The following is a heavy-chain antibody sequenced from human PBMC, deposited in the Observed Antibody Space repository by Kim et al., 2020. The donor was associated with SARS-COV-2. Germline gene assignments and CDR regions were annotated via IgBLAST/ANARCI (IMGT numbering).Heavy chain of an antibody. CDR1: GDSVSNNRAG. Sequence: SQTLSLTCAISGDSVSNNRAGWHWIRQSPSRGLEWLGRTYYRSKWSNDYAVSVKSRMTFNPDTSKNQFSLQLNSVTPEDTAVYYCVRGGAYAFDIWGQGTMVTVSS. V-gene: IGHV6-1*01. CDR3: VRGGAYAFDI. CDR2: TYYRSKWSN. J-gene: IGHJ3*02. D-gene: IGHD2-15*01.